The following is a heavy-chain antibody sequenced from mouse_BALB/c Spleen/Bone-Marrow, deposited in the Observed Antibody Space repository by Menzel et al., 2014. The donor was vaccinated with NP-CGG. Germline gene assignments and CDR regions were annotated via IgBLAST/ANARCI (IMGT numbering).Heavy chain of an antibody. CDR1: GFSLTGYG. J-gene: IGHJ4*01. Sequence: QVQVKQSGPGLVAPSQSLSITCTVSGFSLTGYGVSWVRRPPGKGLEWLGMIWGDGSTDYNSALKSRLSISKGNSKSQVFLKMNSLQTDDTARYYCARDSFLITRALDYWGQGTSVTVSS. CDR3: ARDSFLITRALDY. D-gene: IGHD2-4*01. V-gene: IGHV2-6-7*01. CDR2: IWGDGST.